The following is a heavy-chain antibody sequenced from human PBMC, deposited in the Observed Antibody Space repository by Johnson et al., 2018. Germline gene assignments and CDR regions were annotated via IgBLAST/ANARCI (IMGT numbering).Heavy chain of an antibody. CDR1: GGSISSYY. Sequence: QVQLQESGPGLVKPSETLSLTCTVSGGSISSYYWSWIRQPPGKGLEWIGYIYYSGSTNYNPYPTSRVTISVDTSKNQFSLKLSSVTAADTAVYYWARDDGWFGDPYYYYYMDVWGKGTTVTVSS. D-gene: IGHD3-10*01. V-gene: IGHV4-59*12. CDR2: IYYSGST. CDR3: ARDDGWFGDPYYYYYMDV. J-gene: IGHJ6*03.